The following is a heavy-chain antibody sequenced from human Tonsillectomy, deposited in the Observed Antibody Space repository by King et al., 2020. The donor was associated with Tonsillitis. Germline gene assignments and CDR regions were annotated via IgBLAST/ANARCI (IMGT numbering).Heavy chain of an antibody. CDR1: GFDFSNYA. CDR3: ARTTPQVGQDAGHNYHYGMDV. J-gene: IGHJ6*02. Sequence: VQLVESGGGVVQPGRSLRLSCAASGFDFSNYAMYWVRQAPGKGLEWVAIIGFSGNDKFYGDSVKGRFTVSRDNSRNTLFLQMNSLSPEDTALYYCARTTPQVGQDAGHNYHYGMDVWGQGTTVTVSS. V-gene: IGHV3-30*19. CDR2: IGFSGNDK. D-gene: IGHD1-1*01.